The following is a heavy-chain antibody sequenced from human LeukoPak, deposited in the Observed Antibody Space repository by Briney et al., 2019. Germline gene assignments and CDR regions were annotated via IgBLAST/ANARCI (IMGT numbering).Heavy chain of an antibody. D-gene: IGHD4-17*01. V-gene: IGHV3-30*02. J-gene: IGHJ4*02. Sequence: PGGSLRLSCAASGFTFSSYGMHWVRQAPGKGLEWVAFIRYDGSNKYYSDSVKGRFTVSRDNSKNTLYLQMNSLRAEDTAVYYCAKDPFPMTTVTTSGTAIDYWGQGTLVTVSS. CDR2: IRYDGSNK. CDR3: AKDPFPMTTVTTSGTAIDY. CDR1: GFTFSSYG.